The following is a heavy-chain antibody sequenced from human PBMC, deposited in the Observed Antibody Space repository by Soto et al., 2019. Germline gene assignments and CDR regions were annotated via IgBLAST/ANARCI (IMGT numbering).Heavy chain of an antibody. D-gene: IGHD3-22*01. CDR3: ARDFYDSVGNTWVDP. V-gene: IGHV4-59*01. CDR1: GDTSTSYY. CDR2: IHNSGTS. J-gene: IGHJ5*02. Sequence: ETLSLTCTVSGDTSTSYYWGWIRQAPGKGLEWIGHIHNSGTSAHNPSLNGRVTISIDMSKKQFSLKLTSLTSADTAVYFCARDFYDSVGNTWVDPWSQGTLVTVS.